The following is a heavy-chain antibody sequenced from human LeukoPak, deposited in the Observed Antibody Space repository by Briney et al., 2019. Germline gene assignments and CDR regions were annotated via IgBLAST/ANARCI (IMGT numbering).Heavy chain of an antibody. CDR1: GYTFTGYY. CDR3: ARVPVKQQLARYFDY. D-gene: IGHD6-13*01. CDR2: INPNSGGT. Sequence: SVKVSFKASGYTFTGYYMHWVRQAPGQGLEWMGWINPNSGGTNYAQKFQGRVTMTRDTSISTAYMELSRLRSDDTAVYYCARVPVKQQLARYFDYWGQGTLVTVSS. V-gene: IGHV1-2*02. J-gene: IGHJ4*02.